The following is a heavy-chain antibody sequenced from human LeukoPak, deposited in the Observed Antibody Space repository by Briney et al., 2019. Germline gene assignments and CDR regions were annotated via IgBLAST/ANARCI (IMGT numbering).Heavy chain of an antibody. V-gene: IGHV3-7*01. Sequence: GGSLRLSCAASGFTFSNYWMSWVRQTPGKGLEWVASIEQDGSEKYYVDSVKGRFTISRDNAKNSLFLQMNSLRADDTAVYYRARPSVLGPNTDYWGQGTLLTVSS. CDR3: ARPSVLGPNTDY. CDR2: IEQDGSEK. CDR1: GFTFSNYW. J-gene: IGHJ4*02. D-gene: IGHD4/OR15-4a*01.